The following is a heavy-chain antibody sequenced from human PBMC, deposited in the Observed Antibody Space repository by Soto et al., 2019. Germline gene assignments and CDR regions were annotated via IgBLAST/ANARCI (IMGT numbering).Heavy chain of an antibody. V-gene: IGHV3-30*18. CDR2: ISHDGGNE. J-gene: IGHJ4*02. CDR1: GFTFSSYG. Sequence: GGSLRLSCAGSGFTFSSYGTHWVRQAPGKGLEWVALISHDGGNEKYTESVKDRFTISRDDSHNVAYLQMSSLRTEDTAMYYCAKDRYSGTYPTDFDYWGQGSLVTVSS. CDR3: AKDRYSGTYPTDFDY. D-gene: IGHD1-26*01.